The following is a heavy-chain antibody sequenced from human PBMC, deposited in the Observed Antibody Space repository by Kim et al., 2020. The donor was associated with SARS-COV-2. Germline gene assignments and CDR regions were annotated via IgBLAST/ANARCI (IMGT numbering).Heavy chain of an antibody. Sequence: GESLKISCKGSGYSFTSYWIGWVRQMPGKGLEWMGIIYPGDSDTRYSPSFQGQVTISADKSISTAYLQWSSLKASDTAMYYCARHGYYDSSGYLSYGMDVWGQGTTVTVSS. CDR3: ARHGYYDSSGYLSYGMDV. CDR1: GYSFTSYW. J-gene: IGHJ6*02. CDR2: IYPGDSDT. V-gene: IGHV5-51*01. D-gene: IGHD3-22*01.